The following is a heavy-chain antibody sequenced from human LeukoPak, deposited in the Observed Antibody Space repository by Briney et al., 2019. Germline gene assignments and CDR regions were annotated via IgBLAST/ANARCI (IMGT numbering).Heavy chain of an antibody. CDR2: ISGSGGST. J-gene: IGHJ4*02. D-gene: IGHD2-8*01. CDR1: GLTFSSYA. CDR3: AREDIVLMVYAMPFDY. V-gene: IGHV3-23*01. Sequence: GGSLRLSCAASGLTFSSYAMSWVRQAPGKGLEWVSAISGSGGSTYYADSVKGRFTISRDNSKNTLYLQMNSLRAEDTAVYYCAREDIVLMVYAMPFDYWGQGTLVTVSS.